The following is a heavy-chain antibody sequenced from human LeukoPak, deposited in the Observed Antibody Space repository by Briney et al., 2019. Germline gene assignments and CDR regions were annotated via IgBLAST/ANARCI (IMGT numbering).Heavy chain of an antibody. CDR2: ISSNGGST. V-gene: IGHV3-64*01. J-gene: IGHJ4*02. CDR3: ARDPDYVWGSYRYTYPDY. D-gene: IGHD3-16*02. Sequence: GGSLRLSCAASGFTFSSYAMHWVRQAPGKGLEYVSAISSNGGSTYYANSVKGRFTISRVNSKNTLYLQMGSLRAEDMAVYYCARDPDYVWGSYRYTYPDYWGQGTLVTVSS. CDR1: GFTFSSYA.